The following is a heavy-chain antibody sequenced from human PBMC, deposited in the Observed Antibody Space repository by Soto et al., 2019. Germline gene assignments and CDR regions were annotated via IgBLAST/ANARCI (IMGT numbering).Heavy chain of an antibody. CDR3: ARVYHSAVVAATAGYYYYYGMDV. CDR2: INSDGSST. D-gene: IGHD2-15*01. Sequence: GGSLRLSCAASGFTFSSYWMHWVRQAPGKGLVWVSRINSDGSSTSYADSVKGLFTISRDNAKNTLYLQMNSLRAEDTAVYYCARVYHSAVVAATAGYYYYYGMDVWGQGTTVTVSS. CDR1: GFTFSSYW. V-gene: IGHV3-74*01. J-gene: IGHJ6*02.